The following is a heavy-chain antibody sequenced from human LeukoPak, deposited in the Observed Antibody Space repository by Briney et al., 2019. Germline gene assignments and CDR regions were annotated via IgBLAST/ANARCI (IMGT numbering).Heavy chain of an antibody. Sequence: PGGSLRLSCAASGFTFSDYYMSWIRHAPGKGLEWVSYISSSGSTIYYADSVKGRFTISRDNAKNSLYLQMNSLRAEDTAVYYCARDPGSYGGINNYYYYGMDVWGQGTTVTVSS. J-gene: IGHJ6*02. D-gene: IGHD4-23*01. CDR2: ISSSGSTI. CDR3: ARDPGSYGGINNYYYYGMDV. V-gene: IGHV3-11*01. CDR1: GFTFSDYY.